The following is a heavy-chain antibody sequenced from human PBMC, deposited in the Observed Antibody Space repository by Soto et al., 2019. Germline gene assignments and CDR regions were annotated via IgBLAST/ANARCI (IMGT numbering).Heavy chain of an antibody. CDR2: IRQDGTER. D-gene: IGHD2-21*01. CDR3: ARDGVMPGLYFDL. V-gene: IGHV3-7*01. CDR1: GFTFTDYW. Sequence: XGSLRLSCATSGFTFTDYWMNWVRQAPGKGLEWVASIRQDGTERSYVDSVKGRFTISRDNAKNSLYLQLHSLRAEDTAVYYCARDGVMPGLYFDLWGQGTLVTVSS. J-gene: IGHJ4*02.